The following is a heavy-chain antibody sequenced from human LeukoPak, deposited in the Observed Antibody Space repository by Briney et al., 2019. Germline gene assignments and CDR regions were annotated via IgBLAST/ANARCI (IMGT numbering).Heavy chain of an antibody. CDR1: GFTFSSYA. Sequence: GGSLRLSCAASGFTFSSYAMHWVRQAPGKGLEWVAVISYDGSNKYYADSVKGRFTISRDNSKNTLYLQMNSLRAEDTAVYYCAKVWLGHGDLYDYWGQGTLVTVSS. CDR3: AKVWLGHGDLYDY. V-gene: IGHV3-30*04. J-gene: IGHJ4*02. CDR2: ISYDGSNK. D-gene: IGHD4-17*01.